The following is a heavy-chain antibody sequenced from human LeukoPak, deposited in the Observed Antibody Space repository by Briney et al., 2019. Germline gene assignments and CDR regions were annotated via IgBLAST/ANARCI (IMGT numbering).Heavy chain of an antibody. V-gene: IGHV3-21*04. CDR3: ARRYYDSSGYYWDYYYYYMDV. Sequence: GGSLRLSCAASGFIFSRYNMNWVRQAPGKGLEWVSSISGSSSYIYYADSVKGRFTISRGNAKNSLYLQMNSLRAEDTAVYYCARRYYDSSGYYWDYYYYYMDVWGKGTTVTVSS. CDR2: ISGSSSYI. D-gene: IGHD3-22*01. J-gene: IGHJ6*03. CDR1: GFIFSRYN.